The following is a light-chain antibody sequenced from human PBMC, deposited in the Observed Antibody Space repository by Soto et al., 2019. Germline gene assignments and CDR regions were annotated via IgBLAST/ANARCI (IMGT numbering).Light chain of an antibody. CDR1: QDIHTF. CDR3: QQFYIFPVT. CDR2: KAS. V-gene: IGKV1-13*02. J-gene: IGKJ5*01. Sequence: AIQLTQSPSSVSASVGDRITITCRASQDIHTFLAWYQQKPGKAPQLLIYKASTLQSGVPSRFSGSGSGTDFTLTISRLQPEDFATYSCQQFYIFPVTFGQGTRLDIK.